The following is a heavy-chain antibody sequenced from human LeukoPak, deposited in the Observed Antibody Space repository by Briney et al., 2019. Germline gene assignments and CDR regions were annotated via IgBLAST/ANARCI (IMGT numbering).Heavy chain of an antibody. CDR2: IKQDGSEK. CDR3: ARALYYYDSSGYPGY. Sequence: GGSLRLSCAASGFTFSSYWMSWARQAPGKGLEWVANIKQDGSEKYYVDSVKGRFTISRDNAKNSLYLQMNSLRAEDTAVYYCARALYYYDSSGYPGYWGQGTLVTVSS. J-gene: IGHJ4*02. D-gene: IGHD3-22*01. CDR1: GFTFSSYW. V-gene: IGHV3-7*03.